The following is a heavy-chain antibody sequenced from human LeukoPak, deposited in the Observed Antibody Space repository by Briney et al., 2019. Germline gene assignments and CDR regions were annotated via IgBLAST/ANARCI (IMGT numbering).Heavy chain of an antibody. CDR1: GGPISSDY. CDR3: ARSRYSSSSGLDFDY. V-gene: IGHV4-4*07. CDR2: IYTSGST. Sequence: SETLSLTCTVSGGPISSDYWSWIRQPAGKGLEWIGHIYTSGSTNCNPSLKSRVTISVNKSKNQFSLKLSFVTAADTAVYYCARSRYSSSSGLDFDYWGQGTLVTVSS. J-gene: IGHJ4*02. D-gene: IGHD6-6*01.